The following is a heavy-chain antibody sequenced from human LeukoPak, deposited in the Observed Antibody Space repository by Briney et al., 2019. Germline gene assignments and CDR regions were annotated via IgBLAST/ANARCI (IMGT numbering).Heavy chain of an antibody. V-gene: IGHV4-4*07. Sequence: SETLSLTCTVSGGSISSYYWSWIRQPAGKGLEWIGRIYTSGSTNYNPSLKSRVTMSVDTSKNQFSLKLSSVTAADTAVYYCARESMDTPYYYYGMDVWGQGTTVTVSS. CDR1: GGSISSYY. J-gene: IGHJ6*02. D-gene: IGHD5-18*01. CDR2: IYTSGST. CDR3: ARESMDTPYYYYGMDV.